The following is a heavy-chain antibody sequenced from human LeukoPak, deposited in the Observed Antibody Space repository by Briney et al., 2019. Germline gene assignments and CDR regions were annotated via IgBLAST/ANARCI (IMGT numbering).Heavy chain of an antibody. J-gene: IGHJ4*02. V-gene: IGHV4-30-4*08. CDR2: IYYSGST. D-gene: IGHD4-17*01. CDR3: ATIGPYGAYFDY. CDR1: GGSISSGDYY. Sequence: SQTLSLTCTVSGGSISSGDYYWSWIRQPPGKGLERIGYIYYSGSTYYNPSLKSRVTISVDTSKNQFSLKLSSVTAADTAVYYCATIGPYGAYFDYWGPGILVTVSS.